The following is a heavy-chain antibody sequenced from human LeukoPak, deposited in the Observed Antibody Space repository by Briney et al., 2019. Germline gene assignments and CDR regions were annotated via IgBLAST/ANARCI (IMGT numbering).Heavy chain of an antibody. J-gene: IGHJ4*02. Sequence: SETLSLTCTVSGGSISSSSYYWGWIRQPPGKGLEWVGSIYYSGSTYYNPSLKSRVTISVDTSKNQFSLKLSSVTAADTAVYYCARGLYNYGHGDYWGQGTLVTVSS. CDR3: ARGLYNYGHGDY. D-gene: IGHD5-18*01. V-gene: IGHV4-39*01. CDR1: GGSISSSSYY. CDR2: IYYSGST.